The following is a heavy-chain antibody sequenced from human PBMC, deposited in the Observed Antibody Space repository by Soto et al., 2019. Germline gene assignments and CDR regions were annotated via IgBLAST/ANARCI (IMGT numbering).Heavy chain of an antibody. CDR1: GYTFTGYY. V-gene: IGHV1-2*02. CDR3: ARGYCSSLGCSHYFDY. D-gene: IGHD2-2*01. Sequence: ASVNVSFKASGYTFTGYYMHWVRQAPGQGLEWMGLINPNSGGTNYAQKFQGRVTMTRDTSISTAYMELSRLRSDDTAIYYCARGYCSSLGCSHYFDYWGQGTLVTVSS. CDR2: INPNSGGT. J-gene: IGHJ4*02.